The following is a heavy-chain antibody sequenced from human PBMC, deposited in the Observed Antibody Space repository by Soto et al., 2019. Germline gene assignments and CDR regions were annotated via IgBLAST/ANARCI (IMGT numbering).Heavy chain of an antibody. CDR2: INPNSGGT. V-gene: IGHV1-2*04. CDR3: ATDYGDSSFDY. CDR1: GYTFTGYY. J-gene: IGHJ4*02. D-gene: IGHD4-17*01. Sequence: ASVKVSCKASGYTFTGYYMHWLRQAPGQGLEWMGWINPNSGGTNYAQKFQGWVTMTRDTSISTAYMELSRLRSDDTAVYCCATDYGDSSFDYWGQGTLVTVSS.